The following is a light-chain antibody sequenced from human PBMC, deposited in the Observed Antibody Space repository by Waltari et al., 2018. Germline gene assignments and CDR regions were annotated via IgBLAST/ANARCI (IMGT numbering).Light chain of an antibody. J-gene: IGLJ2*01. CDR1: RSNIGAGYD. CDR2: DNR. CDR3: QSFDNSLSGVV. Sequence: QSVLTQPPSVTGAPGQRVTISCTGSRSNIGAGYDGHWYQQLPGTATKLLIYDNRSRPSGVPDRFSGSKSGTSASLAITGLQAEDEAAYYCQSFDNSLSGVVFGGGTKLTVL. V-gene: IGLV1-40*01.